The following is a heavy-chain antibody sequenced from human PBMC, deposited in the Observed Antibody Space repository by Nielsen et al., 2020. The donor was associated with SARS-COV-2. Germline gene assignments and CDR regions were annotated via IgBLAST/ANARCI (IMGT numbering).Heavy chain of an antibody. CDR3: AREGSGSYPDAFDV. CDR1: GDFVSTSY. V-gene: IGHV4-59*02. Sequence: SETLSPTCTVSGDFVSTSYWSWIRQPPGKGLEWIGYVHYTGTTKYKSSLKSRVTMSVDTSNNQFSLKLTSMTAADTAVYYCAREGSGSYPDAFDVWGQGTMVTVSS. CDR2: VHYTGTT. J-gene: IGHJ3*01. D-gene: IGHD3-10*01.